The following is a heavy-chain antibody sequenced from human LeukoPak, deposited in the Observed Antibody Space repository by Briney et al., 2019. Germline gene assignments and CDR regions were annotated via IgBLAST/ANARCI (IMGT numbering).Heavy chain of an antibody. CDR3: ASGYSSSWTTPPDY. V-gene: IGHV3-21*01. CDR2: ISSSSSYI. Sequence: GGSLRLSCAASGFTFSSYSMNWVRQAPGKGLEWVSCISSSSSYIYYADSVKGRFTISRDNAKNTLYLQMNSLRPEDTAVYYCASGYSSSWTTPPDYWGQGTLVTVSS. J-gene: IGHJ4*02. D-gene: IGHD6-13*01. CDR1: GFTFSSYS.